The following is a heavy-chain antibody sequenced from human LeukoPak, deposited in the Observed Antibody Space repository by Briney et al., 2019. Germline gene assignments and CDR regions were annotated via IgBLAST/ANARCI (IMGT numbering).Heavy chain of an antibody. D-gene: IGHD3-10*01. CDR3: ARGKLWQTGWFDP. CDR1: GFTFSYYS. CDR2: ISSTSSYI. J-gene: IGHJ5*02. V-gene: IGHV3-21*01. Sequence: GGSLRLSCAASGFTFSYYSMIWVRQAPGKGLEWVSCISSTSSYIYYADSLKGRFAISRDNAKNSLYLQLNSLRAEDTAVYYCARGKLWQTGWFDPWGQGTLVTVSS.